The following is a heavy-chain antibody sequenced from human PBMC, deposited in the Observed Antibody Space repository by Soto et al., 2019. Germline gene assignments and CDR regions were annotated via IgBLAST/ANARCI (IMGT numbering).Heavy chain of an antibody. J-gene: IGHJ2*01. V-gene: IGHV1-69*08. CDR2: IIPINGIP. Sequence: QVQLVQSGAEVKKPGSSVKVSCKASGGTFSSYTISWVRQAPGQGLEWMGRIIPINGIPNYAQKFQGRVTITADKSTSIVYVELSSLRSEDTAVYYCATDHGGHSGYLDLWGRGTLGTVSS. CDR1: GGTFSSYT. D-gene: IGHD2-21*02. CDR3: ATDHGGHSGYLDL.